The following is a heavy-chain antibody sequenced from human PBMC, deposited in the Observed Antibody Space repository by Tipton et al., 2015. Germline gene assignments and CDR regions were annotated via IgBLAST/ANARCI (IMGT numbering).Heavy chain of an antibody. D-gene: IGHD1-26*01. CDR2: VSYTGST. V-gene: IGHV4-61*01. CDR1: GASVSSGSNY. J-gene: IGHJ6*02. CDR3: ARDGRVVATNYYALDV. Sequence: TLSLTCFVSGASVSSGSNYYNWIRQPPGEGLEWIGYVSYTGSTIYNPSLKSRITMSVDTSKNQFSLRLTSVTAADTGVYYCARDGRVVATNYYALDVWGQGTTVTVSS.